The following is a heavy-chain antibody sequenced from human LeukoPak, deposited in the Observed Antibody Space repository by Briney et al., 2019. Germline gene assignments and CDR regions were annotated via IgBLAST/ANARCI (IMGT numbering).Heavy chain of an antibody. J-gene: IGHJ4*02. CDR2: LDPTSKYI. CDR3: VRVSSARGFYFDL. V-gene: IGHV3-21*06. CDR1: GFTFSDYS. D-gene: IGHD3-10*01. Sequence: PGGSLRLSCAASGFTFSDYSMNWVRQAPGKGLEWVSSLDPTSKYIYSADSLQGRFTISRDNARNSVFLQMNSLRPGDTALYYRVRVSSARGFYFDLWGQGTLVTVSS.